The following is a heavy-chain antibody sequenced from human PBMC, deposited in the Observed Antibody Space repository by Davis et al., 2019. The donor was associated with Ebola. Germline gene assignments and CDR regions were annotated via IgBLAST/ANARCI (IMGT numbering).Heavy chain of an antibody. CDR2: IKQDGSEK. J-gene: IGHJ4*02. Sequence: PGGSLRLSCAASGFTFSSYWMSWVRQAPGKGLEWVANIKQDGSEKYYVDSLKGRFTISRDNAKNSLSLQMNGLRAEDTAVYYCARDQSWPGGYGIDYWGQGTLVTVSS. D-gene: IGHD3-22*01. V-gene: IGHV3-7*01. CDR3: ARDQSWPGGYGIDY. CDR1: GFTFSSYW.